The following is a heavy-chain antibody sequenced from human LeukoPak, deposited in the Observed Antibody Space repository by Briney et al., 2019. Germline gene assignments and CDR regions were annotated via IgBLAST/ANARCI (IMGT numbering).Heavy chain of an antibody. CDR2: ISAYNSAYNGNT. Sequence: ASVKVSCKASGGTFTTYPITWVRQAPGQGLEWMGWISAYNSAYNGNTHYAQKLQGRVTMTTDTSTNTGYMELRSLRSDDTAVYYCAREYGSGSYTGIDYWGQGTLVTVSS. D-gene: IGHD3-10*01. CDR1: GGTFTTYP. J-gene: IGHJ4*02. CDR3: AREYGSGSYTGIDY. V-gene: IGHV1-18*01.